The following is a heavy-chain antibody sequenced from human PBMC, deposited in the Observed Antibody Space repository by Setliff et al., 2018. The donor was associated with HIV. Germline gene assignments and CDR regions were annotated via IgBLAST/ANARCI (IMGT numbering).Heavy chain of an antibody. Sequence: LSLTCAVYGGSFSGYYWSWIRQPPGKGLEWIGEINHSGSTNYNPSLKSRVTISVDTSKNQFSLKLSSVTAADTAVYYCARRDRYCSSTSCQLDYWGQGTPVTVS. CDR1: GGSFSGYY. V-gene: IGHV4-34*01. CDR3: ARRDRYCSSTSCQLDY. D-gene: IGHD2-2*01. CDR2: INHSGST. J-gene: IGHJ4*02.